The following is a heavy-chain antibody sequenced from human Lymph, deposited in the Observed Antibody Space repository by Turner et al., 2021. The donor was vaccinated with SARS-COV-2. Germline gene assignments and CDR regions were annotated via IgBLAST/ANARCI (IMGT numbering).Heavy chain of an antibody. V-gene: IGHV3-33*01. CDR3: AREGEVGATGFDC. CDR1: GFTFSTYG. Sequence: QVQLVESGGGVVQPGRSLRLSCAASGFTFSTYGMHWVRQAPGQGLEWVAVIWYDGSNKYYADSVKGRFTISRDNSKNTLYLQMNSLRAEDTAEYYCAREGEVGATGFDCWGQGTLVTVSS. D-gene: IGHD1-26*01. J-gene: IGHJ4*02. CDR2: IWYDGSNK.